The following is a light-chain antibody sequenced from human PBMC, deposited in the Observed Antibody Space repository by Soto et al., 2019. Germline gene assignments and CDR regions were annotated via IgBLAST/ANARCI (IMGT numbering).Light chain of an antibody. CDR1: SSNIGSNN. V-gene: IGLV1-44*01. CDR3: AAWDDSLNGYV. J-gene: IGLJ1*01. Sequence: QSVLTQPPSASGTPGQRVTISCSGSSSNIGSNNVNWYQQLPGTAPKLLIYSNNQRPSGVPDRFSGSKSGTSASLAISGLQFEDEADYYCAAWDDSLNGYVFGTGTKLTVL. CDR2: SNN.